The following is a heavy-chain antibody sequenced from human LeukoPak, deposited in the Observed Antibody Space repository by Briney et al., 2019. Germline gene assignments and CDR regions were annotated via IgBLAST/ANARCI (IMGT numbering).Heavy chain of an antibody. V-gene: IGHV3-21*01. CDR2: ISSSSSYI. D-gene: IGHD1-26*01. CDR1: GFAFSSYS. CDR3: ARDSGSCRGCAFDI. J-gene: IGHJ3*02. Sequence: PGGSLRLSCAASGFAFSSYSMNWVRQAPGKGLEWVSSISSSSSYIYYADSVKGRFTISRDNAKNSLYLQMNSLRAEDTAVYYCARDSGSCRGCAFDIWGQGTVVTVSS.